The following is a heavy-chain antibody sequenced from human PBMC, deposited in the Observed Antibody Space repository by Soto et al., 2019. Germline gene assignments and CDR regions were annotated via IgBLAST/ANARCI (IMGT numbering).Heavy chain of an antibody. CDR3: ARNSGGNSY. Sequence: QVQLVQSGAEVKKPGSSVKVSCKASGGTVSYYTISWVRQAPGQGLEWMGRIIPILGIANYAQKFQGRVTITAHKSTSTVYTALSSLRSDDTAVYYCARNSGGNSYWGHGTLVTVSS. J-gene: IGHJ4*01. CDR2: IIPILGIA. V-gene: IGHV1-69*02. D-gene: IGHD4-4*01. CDR1: GGTVSYYT.